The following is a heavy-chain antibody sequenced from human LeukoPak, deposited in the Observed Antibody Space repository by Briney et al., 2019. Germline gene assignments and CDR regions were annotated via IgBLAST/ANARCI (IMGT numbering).Heavy chain of an antibody. CDR1: GFTFSSYS. CDR2: ISSSSSYI. J-gene: IGHJ4*02. D-gene: IGHD6-13*01. V-gene: IGHV3-21*01. CDR3: ARSGAAAGTCGY. Sequence: GGSLRLSCAASGFTFSSYSMNWVRQAPGKGLEWVSSISSSSSYIYYADSVKGRFTISRDNDKNSLYLQMNSLRAEDTAVYYCARSGAAAGTCGYWCQGTLVTVSS.